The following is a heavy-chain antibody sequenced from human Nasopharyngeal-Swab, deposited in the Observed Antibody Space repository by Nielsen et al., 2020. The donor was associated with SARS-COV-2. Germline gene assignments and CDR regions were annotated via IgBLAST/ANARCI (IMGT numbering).Heavy chain of an antibody. Sequence: ASVKVSCKASGYTFTGYYMHWVRQAPGQGLEWMGRINPNSGGTNYAQKFQGRVTMTRDTSISTAYMELSRLRSDDTAVYYCARVLYSSGGWFGPWGQGTLVTVSS. CDR1: GYTFTGYY. CDR3: ARVLYSSGGWFGP. V-gene: IGHV1-2*06. D-gene: IGHD6-19*01. J-gene: IGHJ5*02. CDR2: INPNSGGT.